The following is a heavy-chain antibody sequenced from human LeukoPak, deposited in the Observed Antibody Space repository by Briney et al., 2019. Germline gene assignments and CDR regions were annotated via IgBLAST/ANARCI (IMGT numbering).Heavy chain of an antibody. CDR1: GFILSIQA. CDR2: ISGSGGST. V-gene: IGHV3-23*01. D-gene: IGHD6-13*01. J-gene: IGHJ3*02. Sequence: AGGSLTLFCSASGFILSIQAVRGVRQAPGKAVEWCSAISGSGGSTYYADSVKGRFTISRDNSKNTLYLQMNSLRAEDTAVYYCAKYSSSWPRGAFDIWGQGTMVTGS. CDR3: AKYSSSWPRGAFDI.